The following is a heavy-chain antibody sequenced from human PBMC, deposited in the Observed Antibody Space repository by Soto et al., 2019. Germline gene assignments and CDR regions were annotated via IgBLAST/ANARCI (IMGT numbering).Heavy chain of an antibody. CDR2: IYYSGST. J-gene: IGHJ5*02. V-gene: IGHV4-31*03. CDR1: GGSISSGDYY. CDR3: ARWLLAFSP. Sequence: QVQLQESGPGLVKPSQTLSLTCTVSGGSISSGDYYWSWIRQHPGKGLEWIANIYYSGSTYYNPSLKIRRTISVDTSNNQVSLTLRSVTAADTAVYYCARWLLAFSPWGQGTLVTVSS. D-gene: IGHD2-15*01.